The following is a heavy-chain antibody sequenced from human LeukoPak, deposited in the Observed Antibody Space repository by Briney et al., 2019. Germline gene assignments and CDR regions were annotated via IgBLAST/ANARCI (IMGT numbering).Heavy chain of an antibody. CDR1: GYSISSGYY. CDR2: IYHSGST. V-gene: IGHV4-38-2*02. Sequence: PSETLSLTCTVSGYSISSGYYWGWIRQPPGKGLEWIGSIYHSGSTYYNPSLKSRVTISVDTSKNQFSLKLSSVTAADTTVYYCARDSPGYYDSSGFDLWGQGTLVTVSS. CDR3: ARDSPGYYDSSGFDL. D-gene: IGHD3-22*01. J-gene: IGHJ5*02.